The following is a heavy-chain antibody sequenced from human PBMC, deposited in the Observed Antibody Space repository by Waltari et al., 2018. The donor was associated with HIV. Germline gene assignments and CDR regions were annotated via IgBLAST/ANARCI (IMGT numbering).Heavy chain of an antibody. CDR3: ARAWMSDYIWGSYRYTGNYFDY. V-gene: IGHV1-69*01. CDR1: GGTFSSYA. D-gene: IGHD3-16*02. Sequence: QVQLVQSGAEVKKPGSSVKVSCKASGGTFSSYAISWVRQAPGHGLGWMGGIIPIFGTANYAQKFQGRVTITADESTSTAYMELSSLRSEDTAVYYCARAWMSDYIWGSYRYTGNYFDYWGQGTLVTVSS. CDR2: IIPIFGTA. J-gene: IGHJ4*02.